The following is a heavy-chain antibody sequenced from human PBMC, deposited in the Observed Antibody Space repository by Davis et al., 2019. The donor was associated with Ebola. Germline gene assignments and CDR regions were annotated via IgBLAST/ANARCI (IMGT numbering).Heavy chain of an antibody. CDR2: ISAYNGNT. CDR3: ARDPVGGSGWYDY. D-gene: IGHD6-19*01. CDR1: GYTFTGYY. Sequence: ASVKVSCKASGYTFTGYYMHWVRQAPGQGLEWMGWISAYNGNTNYAQKLQGRVTMTTDTSTSTAYMELRSLRSDDTAVYYCARDPVGGSGWYDYWGQGTLVTVSS. V-gene: IGHV1-18*04. J-gene: IGHJ4*02.